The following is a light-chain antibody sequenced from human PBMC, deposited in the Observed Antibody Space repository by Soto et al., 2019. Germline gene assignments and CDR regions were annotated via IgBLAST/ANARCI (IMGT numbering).Light chain of an antibody. CDR1: SSNIGAGYD. J-gene: IGLJ1*01. V-gene: IGLV1-40*01. Sequence: QPVLTQPPSVSGAPGQRVTISCTGSSSNIGAGYDVHWYQQLPGTAPKVLIHGNSNRPSGVPDRFSGSKSGTSASLAITGLQAEDEADYYCQSYDSSLSGYVFGSGTKLTVL. CDR2: GNS. CDR3: QSYDSSLSGYV.